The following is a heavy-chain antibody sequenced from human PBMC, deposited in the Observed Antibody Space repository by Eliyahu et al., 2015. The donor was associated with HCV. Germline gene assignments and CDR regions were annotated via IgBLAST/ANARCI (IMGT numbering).Heavy chain of an antibody. CDR2: INTDGRTT. J-gene: IGHJ4*02. Sequence: VQVVESGGGLVXPGESLRXSCAASGFTFSNFWMLWVRQVPGKGLVWVSRINTDGRTTNYADSVKGRFTISRDNAKNTLYLQMNSLRADDTAVYYCVKDLVGARDYWGPGTLVTVSS. CDR3: VKDLVGARDY. CDR1: GFTFSNFW. V-gene: IGHV3-74*01. D-gene: IGHD1-26*01.